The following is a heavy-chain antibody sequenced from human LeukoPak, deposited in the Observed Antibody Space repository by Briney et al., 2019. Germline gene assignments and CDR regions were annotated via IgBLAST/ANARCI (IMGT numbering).Heavy chain of an antibody. J-gene: IGHJ6*03. D-gene: IGHD6-13*01. CDR3: ARDPVVASPGPFYYHYMDV. V-gene: IGHV3-53*01. Sequence: GGSLRLSCAASGFAVSSNYMSWVRQPPGKGLEWLSLIDSSGNTFYADSVKGRFIISRDYLKNTLFLQMNSLRAEDTALYYCARDPVVASPGPFYYHYMDVWGKGTTVTVSS. CDR2: IDSSGNT. CDR1: GFAVSSNY.